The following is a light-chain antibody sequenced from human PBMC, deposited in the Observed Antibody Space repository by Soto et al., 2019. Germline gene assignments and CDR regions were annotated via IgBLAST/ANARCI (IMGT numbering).Light chain of an antibody. J-gene: IGLJ3*02. CDR1: RSDVGGYNY. V-gene: IGLV2-8*01. Sequence: QSALTQPPSASGSPGQSVTISCTGTRSDVGGYNYVSWYQQYPGKAPKLIIYAVTERPSGVPDRFSGSKSGNTASLTVSGLQTEDEADYYCSSYAGWVNWVFGGGTKVTVL. CDR3: SSYAGWVNWV. CDR2: AVT.